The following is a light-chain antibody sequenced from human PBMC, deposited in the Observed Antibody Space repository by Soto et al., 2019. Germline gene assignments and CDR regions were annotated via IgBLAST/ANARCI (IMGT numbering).Light chain of an antibody. Sequence: QSVLTQPASVSGYPGQSITISCTGTSSDVGRYNYVSWYQQHPGKAPKLMISDVTIRPSGISHRFSGSKSGNTASLTISGLQAEDEADYYCSSYTISRTYVFGTGTKLTVL. CDR1: SSDVGRYNY. J-gene: IGLJ1*01. CDR3: SSYTISRTYV. V-gene: IGLV2-14*03. CDR2: DVT.